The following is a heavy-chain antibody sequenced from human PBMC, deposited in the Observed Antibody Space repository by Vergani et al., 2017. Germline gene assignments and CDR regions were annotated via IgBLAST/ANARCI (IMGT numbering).Heavy chain of an antibody. CDR2: INRSGST. V-gene: IGHV4-34*01. CDR1: GGSFSGYY. J-gene: IGHJ4*02. D-gene: IGHD2-15*01. CDR3: ARVRYCSGGSCYLYYFDY. Sequence: QVQLQQWGAGLLKPSETLSLTCAAYGGSFSGYYWSWIRQPPGKGLEWIGEINRSGSTNYNPSLKSRVTISVDTSKNQFSLKLSSVTAADTAVYYCARVRYCSGGSCYLYYFDYWGQGTLVTVSS.